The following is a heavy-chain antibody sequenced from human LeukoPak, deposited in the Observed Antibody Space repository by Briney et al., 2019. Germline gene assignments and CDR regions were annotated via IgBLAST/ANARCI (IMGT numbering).Heavy chain of an antibody. V-gene: IGHV3-30-3*01. CDR3: ARSGMNYDSSGYYYFDY. J-gene: IGHJ4*02. CDR2: ISYDGSNK. Sequence: GGSLRLSCAASGFTFSSYAMHWVRQAAGKGLEWVAVISYDGSNKYYADSVKGRFTISRDNSKNTLYLQMNSLRAEDTAVYYCARSGMNYDSSGYYYFDYWGQGTLVTVSS. CDR1: GFTFSSYA. D-gene: IGHD3-22*01.